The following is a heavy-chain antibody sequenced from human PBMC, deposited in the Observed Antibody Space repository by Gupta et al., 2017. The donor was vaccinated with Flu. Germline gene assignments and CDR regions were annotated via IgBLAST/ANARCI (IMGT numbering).Heavy chain of an antibody. CDR1: GFSFDDYA. CDR3: AKDRSGDFYGPFF. J-gene: IGHJ3*01. D-gene: IGHD6-19*01. V-gene: IGHV3-9*01. CDR2: ISWNGGAL. Sequence: EVELAESGGGLVQPGGSLRLSCVPTGFSFDDYAMSWVRQAPGKGLEWIASISWNGGALVYADSVKGRFTISRDKAKKSLHLQMSSLRPEDTGYYYCAKDRSGDFYGPFFWGQGTMVTVSS.